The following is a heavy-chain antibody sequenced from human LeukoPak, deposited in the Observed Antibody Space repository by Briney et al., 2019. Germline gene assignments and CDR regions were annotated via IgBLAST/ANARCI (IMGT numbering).Heavy chain of an antibody. CDR1: GGSISSGGYY. D-gene: IGHD5-18*01. CDR3: ARVADKAMPPFDH. V-gene: IGHV4-31*03. CDR2: IYYSGST. Sequence: SETLSLTCTVSGGSISSGGYYWSWIRQHPGKGLEWIGYIYYSGSTYYHPSLKSRVTISVDTSKNQFSLKLSSVTAADTAVYYCARVADKAMPPFDHWGQGTLVTVSS. J-gene: IGHJ5*02.